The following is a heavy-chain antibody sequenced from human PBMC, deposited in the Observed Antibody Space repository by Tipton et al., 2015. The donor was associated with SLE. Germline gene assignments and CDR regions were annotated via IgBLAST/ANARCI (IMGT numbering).Heavy chain of an antibody. D-gene: IGHD2-2*01. V-gene: IGHV4-4*09. J-gene: IGHJ4*02. CDR1: GDSISTYY. Sequence: LRLSCTVSGDSISTYYWSWIRQPPGKGLEWIAYIYTSGSTNYNPSLKSRVTISLHTSKNQFSLRLTSVTAADTAVYYCARHEGTSYDYWGQGTLVTVSS. CDR2: IYTSGST. CDR3: ARHEGTSYDY.